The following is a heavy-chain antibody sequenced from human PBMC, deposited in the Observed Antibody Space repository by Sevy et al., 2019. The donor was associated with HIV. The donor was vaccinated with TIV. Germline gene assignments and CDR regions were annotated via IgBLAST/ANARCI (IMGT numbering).Heavy chain of an antibody. J-gene: IGHJ6*02. CDR2: SYSGGST. CDR1: GFTVSSNY. CDR3: AREVLRFLEWLPKPYYYYGMDV. D-gene: IGHD3-3*01. Sequence: GGSLRLSCAASGFTVSSNYMSWVRQAPGKGLEWVSASYSGGSTYYADSVKGRFTISRDNSKNTLYLQMNSLRAEDTAVYYCAREVLRFLEWLPKPYYYYGMDVWGQGTTVTVSS. V-gene: IGHV3-53*01.